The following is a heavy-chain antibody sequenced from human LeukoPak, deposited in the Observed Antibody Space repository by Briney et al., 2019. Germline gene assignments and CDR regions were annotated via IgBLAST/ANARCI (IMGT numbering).Heavy chain of an antibody. D-gene: IGHD1-14*01. CDR1: GFTFSCCG. Sequence: GGSLRLSCAASGFTFSCCGFNWVRQAPGKGLEWVSSIGPTGTDRYYADSVRGRFTISRDNAKNSMYLQMDSLRDEDTAVYYCATETIGRHYDYWGQGTLLTVSS. CDR2: IGPTGTDR. CDR3: ATETIGRHYDY. J-gene: IGHJ4*02. V-gene: IGHV3-21*01.